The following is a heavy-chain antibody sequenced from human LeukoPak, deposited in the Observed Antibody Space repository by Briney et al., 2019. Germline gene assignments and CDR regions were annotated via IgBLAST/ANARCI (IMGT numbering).Heavy chain of an antibody. J-gene: IGHJ4*02. CDR1: GFTFSSYA. CDR3: ARDPGTGAFDY. V-gene: IGHV3-30-3*01. CDR2: ISYDGSNK. Sequence: SLRLSCAASGFTFSSYAMHWVRQAPGKGLEWVAVISYDGSNKYYADSVKGRFTISRDNSKNTLYLQMNSLRAEDTAVYYCARDPGTGAFDYWGQGTLVTVSS. D-gene: IGHD7-27*01.